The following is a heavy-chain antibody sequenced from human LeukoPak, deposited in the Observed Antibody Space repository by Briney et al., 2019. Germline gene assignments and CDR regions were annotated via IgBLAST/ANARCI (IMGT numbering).Heavy chain of an antibody. CDR3: ARDLYYDSSGYYEDGAFDI. CDR1: GFTFSSYS. J-gene: IGHJ3*02. CDR2: ISSSSSYI. V-gene: IGHV3-21*01. D-gene: IGHD3-22*01. Sequence: GGSLRLSCAASGFTFSSYSMNWVRQAPGKGLEWVSSISSSSSYIYYADSVKGRFTISRDNAKNSLYLQMNSLRAEDMAVYYCARDLYYDSSGYYEDGAFDIWGQGTMVTVSS.